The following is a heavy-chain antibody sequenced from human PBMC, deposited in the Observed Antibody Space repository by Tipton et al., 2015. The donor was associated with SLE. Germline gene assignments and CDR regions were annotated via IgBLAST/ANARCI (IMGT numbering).Heavy chain of an antibody. D-gene: IGHD5-24*01. J-gene: IGHJ4*02. V-gene: IGHV3-74*01. Sequence: SLRLSCTASGFSFGDYAMSWVRQAPGKGLVWVSRSNSDGSDTSYADSVKGRFTISRDNAKNTLYLQMNSLRAEDTAVYYCARSEMATITYWGQGTLVTVSS. CDR1: GFSFGDYA. CDR3: ARSEMATITY. CDR2: SNSDGSDT.